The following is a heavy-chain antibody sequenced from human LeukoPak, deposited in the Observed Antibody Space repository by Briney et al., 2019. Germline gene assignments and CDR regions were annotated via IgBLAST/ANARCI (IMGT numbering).Heavy chain of an antibody. Sequence: GGSLRLSCAASGVTFSSFGMHWVRQAPGKGLEWVAVLWYDGSNKYYADSVKGRVTISRENSKNTVYLQMNSLRAEDTAVYYCVRGGCASTSCYDGWGQGTLVTVSS. CDR3: VRGGCASTSCYDG. CDR1: GVTFSSFG. CDR2: LWYDGSNK. D-gene: IGHD2-2*01. J-gene: IGHJ4*02. V-gene: IGHV3-33*01.